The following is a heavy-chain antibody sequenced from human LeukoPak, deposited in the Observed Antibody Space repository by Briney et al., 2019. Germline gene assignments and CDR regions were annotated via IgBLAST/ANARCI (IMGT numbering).Heavy chain of an antibody. V-gene: IGHV4-31*03. J-gene: IGHJ4*02. CDR2: IYYSGST. Sequence: SQTLSLTCTVSGGSISSGDYYWSWIRQHPGKGLEWIGYIYYSGSTYYNPPLKSRVTISLDTSKNQFSLKLSSVTAADTAVYYCARDQEDSGTDYWGQGTLVTVSS. CDR1: GGSISSGDYY. CDR3: ARDQEDSGTDY. D-gene: IGHD3-10*01.